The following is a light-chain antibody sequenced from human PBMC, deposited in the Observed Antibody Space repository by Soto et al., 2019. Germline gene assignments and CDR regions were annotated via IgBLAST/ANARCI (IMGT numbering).Light chain of an antibody. Sequence: DIQMTQSPSSLSASVGDRVTITCRASQSISNWLAWYQQKPGKAPNLLIYDASTLESGVPSRFSGGGFGTDSTLTISSLKPDDFATDYCQQYSSYSTFGQGTKVDIK. CDR1: QSISNW. J-gene: IGKJ1*01. V-gene: IGKV1-5*01. CDR2: DAS. CDR3: QQYSSYST.